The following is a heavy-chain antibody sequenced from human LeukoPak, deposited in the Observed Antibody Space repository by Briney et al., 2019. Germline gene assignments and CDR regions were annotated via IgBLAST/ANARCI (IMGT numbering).Heavy chain of an antibody. Sequence: SETLSLTCAVYGGFLSGYYWSWIRQPPGKGLEWIGEINHSGSTNYNPSLKSRVTISVDTSKNQFSLKLSSVTAADTAVYYCARAGTYSSGWYVFDYWGQGTLVTVSS. CDR1: GGFLSGYY. CDR3: ARAGTYSSGWYVFDY. J-gene: IGHJ4*02. D-gene: IGHD6-19*01. V-gene: IGHV4-34*01. CDR2: INHSGST.